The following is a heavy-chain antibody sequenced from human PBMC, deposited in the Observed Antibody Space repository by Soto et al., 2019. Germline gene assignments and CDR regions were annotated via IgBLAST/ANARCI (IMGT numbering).Heavy chain of an antibody. CDR2: ISYDGSNK. Sequence: GGSLRLSCAASGFPFSRYAMHWVRQAPGKGLEWVAVISYDGSNKYYADSVKGRFTISRDDSKNTLSLQMNSLRGEDTALYYCARARGYSYATPDYWGQGTLVTVSS. D-gene: IGHD5-18*01. CDR3: ARARGYSYATPDY. V-gene: IGHV3-30-3*01. CDR1: GFPFSRYA. J-gene: IGHJ4*02.